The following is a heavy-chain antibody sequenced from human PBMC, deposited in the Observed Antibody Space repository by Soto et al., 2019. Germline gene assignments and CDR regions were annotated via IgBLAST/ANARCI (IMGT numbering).Heavy chain of an antibody. J-gene: IGHJ4*02. CDR3: AKRSNTFDN. Sequence: ESGGGLVQPGGSLRLSCAASGFTLSGYVMSWVRQAPGKGLEWVSDISGSGDHIFYADSVKGRFTISRDNSKNTLYLQMNSLRAEDTAVYYCAKRSNTFDNWGQGTLVTVSS. V-gene: IGHV3-23*01. CDR1: GFTLSGYV. CDR2: ISGSGDHI.